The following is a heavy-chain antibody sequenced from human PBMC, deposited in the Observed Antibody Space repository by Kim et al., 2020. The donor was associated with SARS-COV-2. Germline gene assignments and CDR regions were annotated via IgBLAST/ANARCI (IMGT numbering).Heavy chain of an antibody. V-gene: IGHV4-31*02. J-gene: IGHJ6*02. D-gene: IGHD2-8*01. Sequence: SRVTISVETSKNQFSLKLSSVTAADTAVYYCAREVDRVYAPLYYYYGMDVWGQGTTVTVSS. CDR3: AREVDRVYAPLYYYYGMDV.